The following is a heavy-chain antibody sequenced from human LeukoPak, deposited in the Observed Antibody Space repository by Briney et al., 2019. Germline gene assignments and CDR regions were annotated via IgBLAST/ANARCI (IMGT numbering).Heavy chain of an antibody. Sequence: GGSLRLSCAAAGFTFRSYWMTWVRQAPGKGLEWVANIRQDGSEKYYVDSLKGRFTISRDNAKNSLYLQMNSLRAEDTAVYYCARLAPVVITGEAYFDYWGQGTLVGVSS. J-gene: IGHJ4*02. CDR2: IRQDGSEK. D-gene: IGHD3-22*01. CDR1: GFTFRSYW. V-gene: IGHV3-7*01. CDR3: ARLAPVVITGEAYFDY.